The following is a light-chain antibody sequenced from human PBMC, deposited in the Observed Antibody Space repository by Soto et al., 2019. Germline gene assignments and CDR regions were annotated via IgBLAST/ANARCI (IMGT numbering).Light chain of an antibody. Sequence: DIVMTQSPDSLAVSLGERATINCKSSQSIFYSSNNKNYLAWFQQKPGQPPKLLIYWASTRESGVPDRFSGSGSGTDFTLTISGLQAEDVPVYYCQQYYRAPTWTFGQGTKVDIK. V-gene: IGKV4-1*01. J-gene: IGKJ1*01. CDR1: QSIFYSSNNKNY. CDR3: QQYYRAPTWT. CDR2: WAS.